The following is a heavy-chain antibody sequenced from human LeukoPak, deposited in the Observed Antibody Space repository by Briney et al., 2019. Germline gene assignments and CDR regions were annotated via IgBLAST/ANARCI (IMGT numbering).Heavy chain of an antibody. V-gene: IGHV3-49*04. J-gene: IGHJ4*02. CDR2: IRSKAYGGTP. D-gene: IGHD2-2*01. CDR3: TRIGTSGGEFDY. CDR1: GFTFGDYA. Sequence: QPGRSLRLSCTASGFTFGDYAMRWVRQAPGKGLEWVSFIRSKAYGGTPEYAASVKGRFTISRDDSKSIAYLQLNSLKSEDTAVYFCTRIGTSGGEFDYWGQGTLVTVSS.